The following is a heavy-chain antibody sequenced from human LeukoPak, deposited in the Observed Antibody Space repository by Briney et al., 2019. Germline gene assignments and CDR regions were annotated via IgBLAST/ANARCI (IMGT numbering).Heavy chain of an antibody. CDR1: GFTFGNSW. Sequence: GGSLRLSCAASGFTFGNSWVHWVRQAPGKGLVWVSLINVDGSITTYADSVKGRFTIPRDNARNTVSLQMNSLTIEDTAVYYCVVVVEPPDSDGFDVWGQGTMITVS. D-gene: IGHD1-14*01. J-gene: IGHJ3*01. CDR2: INVDGSIT. CDR3: VVVVEPPDSDGFDV. V-gene: IGHV3-74*01.